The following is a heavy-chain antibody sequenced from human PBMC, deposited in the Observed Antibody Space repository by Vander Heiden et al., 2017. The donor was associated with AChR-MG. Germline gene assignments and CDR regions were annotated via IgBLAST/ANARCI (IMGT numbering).Heavy chain of an antibody. V-gene: IGHV4-34*01. Sequence: QVQLQQWGAALLKPSETLSLTCAVYGGSFSGYYWSWIRQPPGKGLEWIGEINHSGSTNYNPSLKSRVTISVDTSKNQFSLKLSSVTAADTAVYYCARGPRLLWFREADPADYWGQGTLVTVSS. J-gene: IGHJ4*02. D-gene: IGHD3-10*01. CDR1: GGSFSGYY. CDR2: INHSGST. CDR3: ARGPRLLWFREADPADY.